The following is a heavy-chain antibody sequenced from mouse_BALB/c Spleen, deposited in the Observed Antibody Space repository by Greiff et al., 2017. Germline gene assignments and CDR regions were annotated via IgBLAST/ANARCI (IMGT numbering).Heavy chain of an antibody. CDR3: AREDYYGTGFAY. CDR2: ISSGSSTI. V-gene: IGHV5-17*02. D-gene: IGHD1-2*01. CDR1: GFTFSSFG. J-gene: IGHJ3*01. Sequence: EVKLVESGGGLVQPGGSRKLSCAASGFTFSSFGMHWVRQAPEKGLEWVAYISSGSSTIYYADTVKGRFTISRDNPKNTLFLQMTSLRSEDTAMYYCAREDYYGTGFAYWGQGTLVTVSA.